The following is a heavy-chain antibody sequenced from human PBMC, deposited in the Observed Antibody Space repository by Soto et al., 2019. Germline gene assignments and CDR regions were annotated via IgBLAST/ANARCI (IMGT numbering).Heavy chain of an antibody. CDR2: MYYSAMT. CDR3: ARHLFDSWKGYHYYYYMDV. D-gene: IGHD3-3*01. V-gene: IGHV4-59*08. J-gene: IGHJ6*03. Sequence: PSETLSLTCSVPGGSIRSHNWSWIRQPPGKGLEWIGCMYYSAMTEYNPSLKSRVTISADTSNNKVSLRLTSVTAADTAVYYCARHLFDSWKGYHYYYYMDVWGKGTAVTVSS. CDR1: GGSIRSHN.